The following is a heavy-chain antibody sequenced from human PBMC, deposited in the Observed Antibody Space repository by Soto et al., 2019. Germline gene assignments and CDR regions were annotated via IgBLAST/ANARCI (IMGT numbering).Heavy chain of an antibody. CDR3: GRGGRAYNWNPIDY. Sequence: EVQLVESGGGLVKPGGSLRLSCAASGFTFSTYSMFWVRQAPGKGLEWVSSISSSSSYIYDADSVKGRFAISRENAKNYLNPQMNRLRAEGPAVYYLGRGGRAYNWNPIDYWGQGTLGTVSS. D-gene: IGHD1-20*01. J-gene: IGHJ4*02. CDR2: ISSSSSYI. CDR1: GFTFSTYS. V-gene: IGHV3-21*01.